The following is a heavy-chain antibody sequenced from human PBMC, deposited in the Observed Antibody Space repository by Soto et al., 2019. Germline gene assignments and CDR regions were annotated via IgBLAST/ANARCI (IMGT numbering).Heavy chain of an antibody. CDR2: IYPGDSGT. CDR1: GYSFTSYW. CDR3: ARQIAYCGGDCYPRYYYYYGMDV. D-gene: IGHD2-21*02. V-gene: IGHV5-51*01. J-gene: IGHJ6*02. Sequence: PGESLKISCKGSGYSFTSYWIGWVRQMPGKGLEWMGIIYPGDSGTRYSPSFQGQVTISADKSISTAYLQWSSLKASDTAMYYCARQIAYCGGDCYPRYYYYYGMDVWGQGTTVTVSS.